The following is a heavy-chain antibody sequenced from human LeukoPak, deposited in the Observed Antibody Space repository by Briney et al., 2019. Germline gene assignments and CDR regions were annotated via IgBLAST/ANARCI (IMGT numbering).Heavy chain of an antibody. V-gene: IGHV4-59*08. D-gene: IGHD3-22*01. CDR3: VGAKQWLSFDM. Sequence: SETLSLTCTVSGGSISTYHWSWIRQPPGKGLEWIGYIYYSGSTKYNPSLKSRVTISVDTSKNQFSLKLSSVTAADTAVYYCVGAKQWLSFDMWGQGTMVTVSS. CDR1: GGSISTYH. CDR2: IYYSGST. J-gene: IGHJ3*02.